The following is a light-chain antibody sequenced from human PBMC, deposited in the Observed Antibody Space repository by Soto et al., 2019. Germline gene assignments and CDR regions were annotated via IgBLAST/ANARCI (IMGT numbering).Light chain of an antibody. V-gene: IGLV2-14*01. Sequence: QSALTQPASVSGSPGQSITISCTGTSSDVGGYNYVSWYQQHPGKAPKLMIYDVSNRPSGVSNRFSGSKSGKTAALTISGLQAEDEADYSCRSYTGSSTLVFGGGTNVTVL. J-gene: IGLJ2*01. CDR1: SSDVGGYNY. CDR2: DVS. CDR3: RSYTGSSTLV.